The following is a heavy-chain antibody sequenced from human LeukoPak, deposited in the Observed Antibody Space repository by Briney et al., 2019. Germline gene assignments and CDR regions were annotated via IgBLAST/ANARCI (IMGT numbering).Heavy chain of an antibody. Sequence: GGSLRLSCAASGFTFSNAWMRWVRQAPGKGLEWVGRIKTKTDGGTSDYAAPVKGRFTISRDDSENTLYLQMNSLETEDTAIYYCSTEIRWEEPNLDFWGQGTLVTASS. CDR2: IKTKTDGGTS. CDR1: GFTFSNAW. CDR3: STEIRWEEPNLDF. D-gene: IGHD1-26*01. V-gene: IGHV3-15*01. J-gene: IGHJ4*02.